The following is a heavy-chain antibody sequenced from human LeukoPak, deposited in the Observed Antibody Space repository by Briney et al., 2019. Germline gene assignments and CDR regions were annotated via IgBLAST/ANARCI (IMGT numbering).Heavy chain of an antibody. D-gene: IGHD4-23*01. CDR2: MNPNSGNT. CDR3: ARGPNKSDGGNSGSAWFDP. V-gene: IGHV1-8*01. CDR1: GYTFTTYD. Sequence: ASVKVSCKASGYTFTTYDINWVRQATGQGLEWMGWMNPNSGNTGYAQKFQGRVTMTRNTSISTAYMELRSLRSEDTAVYYCARGPNKSDGGNSGSAWFDPWGQGTLVTISS. J-gene: IGHJ5*02.